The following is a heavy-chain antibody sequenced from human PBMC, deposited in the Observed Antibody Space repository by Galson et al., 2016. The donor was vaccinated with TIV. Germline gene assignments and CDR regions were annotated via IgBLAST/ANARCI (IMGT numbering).Heavy chain of an antibody. V-gene: IGHV1-69*13. CDR1: GGTFSTYV. J-gene: IGHJ4*02. CDR3: ARCGQWSTYYFDY. CDR2: INPIFGTA. Sequence: SVKVSCKASGGTFSTYVFSWLRQAPGQGLEWMGVINPIFGTANYAQTFQGRLTITADESTSSAYMELSSLRSEDTAVYYCARCGQWSTYYFDYWGQGTLVTVSS. D-gene: IGHD2-15*01.